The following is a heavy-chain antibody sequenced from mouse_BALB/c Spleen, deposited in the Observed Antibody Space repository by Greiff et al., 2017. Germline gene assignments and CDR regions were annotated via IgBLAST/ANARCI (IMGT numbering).Heavy chain of an antibody. CDR1: GFSLTSYG. CDR2: IWAGGST. CDR3: ARDTYDGYYGFAY. V-gene: IGHV2-9*02. Sequence: VQRVESGPGLVAPSQSLSITCTVSGFSLTSYGVHWVRQPPGKGLEWLGVIWAGGSTNYNSALMSRLSISKDNSKSQVFLKMNSLQTDDTAMYYCARDTYDGYYGFAYWGQGTLVTVSA. D-gene: IGHD2-3*01. J-gene: IGHJ3*01.